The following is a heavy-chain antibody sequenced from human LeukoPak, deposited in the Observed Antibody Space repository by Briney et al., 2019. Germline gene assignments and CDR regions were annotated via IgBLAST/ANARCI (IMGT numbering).Heavy chain of an antibody. CDR1: GYTFGTHW. J-gene: IGHJ4*02. CDR2: INPNSGGT. Sequence: ASVKVSCKGSGYTFGTHWMHWVRQAPGQGLEWMGWINPNSGGTNYAQKFQGRVTMTRDTSISTAYMELSRLRSDDTAVYYCARAPSIRVITNFDYWGQGTPVTVSS. D-gene: IGHD3-16*02. V-gene: IGHV1-2*02. CDR3: ARAPSIRVITNFDY.